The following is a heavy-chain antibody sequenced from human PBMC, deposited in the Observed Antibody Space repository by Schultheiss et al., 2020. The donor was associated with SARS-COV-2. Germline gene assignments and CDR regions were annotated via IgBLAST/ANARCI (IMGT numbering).Heavy chain of an antibody. CDR2: INPNSGNT. D-gene: IGHD6-19*01. Sequence: ASVKVSCKASGYTFTGYYMHWVRQAPGQGLEWMGWINPNSGNTGYAQKFQGRVTMTRNTSISTAYMELSSLRSEDTAVYYCARGNIAVAGNPFDYWGQGTLVTVSS. J-gene: IGHJ4*02. CDR3: ARGNIAVAGNPFDY. V-gene: IGHV1-8*02. CDR1: GYTFTGYY.